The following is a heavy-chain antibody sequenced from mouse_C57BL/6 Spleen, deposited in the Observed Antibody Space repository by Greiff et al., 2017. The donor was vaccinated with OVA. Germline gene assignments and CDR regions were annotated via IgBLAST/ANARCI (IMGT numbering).Heavy chain of an antibody. J-gene: IGHJ1*03. Sequence: EVKLVESGGDLVKPGGSLKLSCAASGFTFSSYGMSWVRQTPDKRLEWVATISSGGSYTYYPDSVKGRFTISRDNAKNTLYLQMSSLKSEDTAMYYCARHTGDWYFDVWGTGTTVTVSS. V-gene: IGHV5-6*01. CDR3: ARHTGDWYFDV. CDR1: GFTFSSYG. CDR2: ISSGGSYT.